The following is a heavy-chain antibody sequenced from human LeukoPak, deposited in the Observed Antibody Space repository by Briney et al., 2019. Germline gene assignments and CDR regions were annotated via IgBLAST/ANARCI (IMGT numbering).Heavy chain of an antibody. CDR1: GDSITSSY. D-gene: IGHD2-15*01. CDR2: IYYSGSA. J-gene: IGHJ4*02. Sequence: PSETLSLTCSVSGDSITSSYWNWIRQPPGRGLEWIGYIYYSGSANYNPSLKSRVSMSVDTAKNQFSLNLSSVTAADTAVYYCARSHCGGGSCYFEAWGQGTLVTVSS. CDR3: ARSHCGGGSCYFEA. V-gene: IGHV4-59*01.